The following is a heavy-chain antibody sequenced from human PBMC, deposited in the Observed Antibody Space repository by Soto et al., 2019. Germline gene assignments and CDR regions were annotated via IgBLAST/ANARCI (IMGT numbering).Heavy chain of an antibody. D-gene: IGHD6-13*01. CDR2: IDPSDSYT. CDR1: GYSFTSYW. Sequence: CKGSGYSFTSYWISWVRQMPGKGLEWMGRIDPSDSYTNYSPSFQGHVTISADKSISTAYLQWSGLRASDTAIYYCARHVRIEEADFDYWGQETLVTVPS. CDR3: ARHVRIEEADFDY. J-gene: IGHJ4*02. V-gene: IGHV5-10-1*01.